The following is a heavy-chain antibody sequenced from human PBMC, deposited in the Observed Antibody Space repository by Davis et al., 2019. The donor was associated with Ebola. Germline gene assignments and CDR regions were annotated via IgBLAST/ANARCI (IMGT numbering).Heavy chain of an antibody. CDR1: GFTFSTYL. D-gene: IGHD3-3*01. CDR2: IKTDGSEE. Sequence: GESLKISRAASGFTFSTYLLSWVRQAPGKGLEWVANIKTDGSEEHYVDSVKCRFTMSRDNAKNSLYLQLDSLRDEDTAVYYCARWGLRGNYDSWSGSDYYFDYWGQGILVTVSS. CDR3: ARWGLRGNYDSWSGSDYYFDY. J-gene: IGHJ4*02. V-gene: IGHV3-7*01.